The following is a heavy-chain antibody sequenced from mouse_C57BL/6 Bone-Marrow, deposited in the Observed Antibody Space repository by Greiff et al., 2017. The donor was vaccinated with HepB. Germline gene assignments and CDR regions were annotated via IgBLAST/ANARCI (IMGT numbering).Heavy chain of an antibody. CDR3: ARADCNPYFDY. CDR1: GYTFTDYN. V-gene: IGHV1-18*01. CDR2: INPNNGGT. Sequence: EVQLQESGPELVKPGASVKIPCKASGYTFTDYNMDWVKQSHGKSLEWIGDINPNNGGTIYNQKFKGKATLTVDNASSTAYMELRSLTSEATAVYYCARADCNPYFDYWGQGTTLTVSS. D-gene: IGHD2-1*01. J-gene: IGHJ2*01.